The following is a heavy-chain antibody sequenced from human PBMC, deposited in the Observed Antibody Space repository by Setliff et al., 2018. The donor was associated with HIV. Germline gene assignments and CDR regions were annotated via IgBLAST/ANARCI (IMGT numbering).Heavy chain of an antibody. V-gene: IGHV1-46*01. D-gene: IGHD3-16*02. CDR3: VRDGIIRTTRVFDY. CDR2: INPGGGST. J-gene: IGHJ4*02. CDR1: GYTFTSYY. Sequence: ASVKVSCKASGYTFTSYYMHWVRQAPGQGLEWMGVINPGGGSTTYAQEFQGRVTMTRDTSTSTVYMELSSLRSEDTAVYYCVRDGIIRTTRVFDYWGQGTLVTVSS.